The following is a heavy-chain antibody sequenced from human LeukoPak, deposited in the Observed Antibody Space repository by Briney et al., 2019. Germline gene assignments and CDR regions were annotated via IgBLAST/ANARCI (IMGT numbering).Heavy chain of an antibody. CDR3: ATGIAAAGTDFDY. Sequence: ASVKVSCKVSGYTLTELSMHWVRQAPGKGLEWMGGFDPEDGETIYAQKFQGRVTMTEDASTDTAYMELSSLRSEDTAVYYCATGIAAAGTDFDYWGQGTLVTVSS. J-gene: IGHJ4*02. V-gene: IGHV1-24*01. CDR2: FDPEDGET. D-gene: IGHD6-13*01. CDR1: GYTLTELS.